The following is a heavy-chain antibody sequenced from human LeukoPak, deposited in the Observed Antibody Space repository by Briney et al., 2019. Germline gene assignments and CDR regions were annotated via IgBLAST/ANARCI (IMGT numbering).Heavy chain of an antibody. J-gene: IGHJ5*02. CDR3: VKDHCSSTSCYAPAQFDP. Sequence: AGTLRLSCSASGFTFSSYAMHWVRQAPGKGLEYVSAISSNGGSTYYADSVKGRFTISRDNSKNTLYLQMSSLRAEDTAVYYCVKDHCSSTSCYAPAQFDPWGQGTLVTVSS. CDR1: GFTFSSYA. V-gene: IGHV3-64D*09. D-gene: IGHD2-2*01. CDR2: ISSNGGST.